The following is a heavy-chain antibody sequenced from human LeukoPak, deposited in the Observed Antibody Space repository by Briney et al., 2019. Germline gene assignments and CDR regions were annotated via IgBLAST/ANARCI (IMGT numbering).Heavy chain of an antibody. V-gene: IGHV1-46*01. CDR2: INPSGGST. J-gene: IGHJ5*02. D-gene: IGHD3-10*01. CDR3: ARGAYGFGEFSTNWFDP. Sequence: ASVKVSCKASGYTFTSYYMHWVRQAPGQGLEWMGIINPSGGSTSYAQKFQGRVTMTRDTSTSTVYMELSSLRSEDTAVYYCARGAYGFGEFSTNWFDPWGQGTLVTVSS. CDR1: GYTFTSYY.